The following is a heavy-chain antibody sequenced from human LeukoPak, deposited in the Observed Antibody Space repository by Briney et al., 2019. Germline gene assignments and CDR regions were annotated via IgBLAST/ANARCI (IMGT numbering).Heavy chain of an antibody. V-gene: IGHV4-4*02. CDR1: GGSISSSNW. CDR2: IYHSGST. CDR3: ARESLIVDYYYGMDV. D-gene: IGHD2/OR15-2a*01. J-gene: IGHJ6*02. Sequence: SETLSLTCAVSGGSISSSNWWSWVRQPPGKGLEWIGEIYHSGSTNYNPSLKSRVTISVDTSKNQFSLKLSSVTAADTAVYYCARESLIVDYYYGMDVWGQGTTVTVSS.